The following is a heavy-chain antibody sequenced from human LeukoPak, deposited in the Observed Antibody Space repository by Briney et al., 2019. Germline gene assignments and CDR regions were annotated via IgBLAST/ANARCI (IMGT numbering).Heavy chain of an antibody. Sequence: SQTPSLTCAISGDSVSSNSAAWHWIRQSPSRGLEWLGRTYYRSKWYNDYAVSVKSRISINPDTSKNQFSLQLNSVTPEDTAVYYCVRDYYYGMDVWGQGTTVTVSS. CDR1: GDSVSSNSAA. V-gene: IGHV6-1*01. CDR3: VRDYYYGMDV. J-gene: IGHJ6*02. CDR2: TYYRSKWYN.